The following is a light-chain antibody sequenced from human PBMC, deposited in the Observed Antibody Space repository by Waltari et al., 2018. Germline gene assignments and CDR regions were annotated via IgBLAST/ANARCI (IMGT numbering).Light chain of an antibody. CDR1: SLRSYY. CDR2: GKN. Sequence: SSELTQDHAVSVALGQTVRIPCQGDSLRSYYASWYQQKPGQAPVLFIYGKNNRPSGIPDRVSGSSSGNPASLTITGAQAEDEADYYCNSRDSSGNHLVFGGGTKLTVL. V-gene: IGLV3-19*01. J-gene: IGLJ2*01. CDR3: NSRDSSGNHLV.